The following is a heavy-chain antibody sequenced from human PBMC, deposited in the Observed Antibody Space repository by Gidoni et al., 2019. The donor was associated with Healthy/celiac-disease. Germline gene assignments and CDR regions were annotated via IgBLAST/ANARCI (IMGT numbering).Heavy chain of an antibody. D-gene: IGHD4-17*01. J-gene: IGHJ4*02. V-gene: IGHV3-23*01. CDR2: ISGSGGST. Sequence: EVQLLESGGGLVQPGGSLRLSCAAPGFTFSSYAMSWVRQAPGKGLEWVSAISGSGGSTYYADSVKGRFTISRDNSKNTLYLQMNSLRAEDTAVYYCAKAPYYGDYVPYFDYWGQGTLVTVSS. CDR3: AKAPYYGDYVPYFDY. CDR1: GFTFSSYA.